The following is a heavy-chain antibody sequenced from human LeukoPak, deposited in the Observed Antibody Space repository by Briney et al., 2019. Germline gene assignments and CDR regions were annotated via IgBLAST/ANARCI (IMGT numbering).Heavy chain of an antibody. J-gene: IGHJ4*02. V-gene: IGHV1-2*02. CDR2: INPNSGGT. Sequence: ASVKVPCKASGYTFTGYYMHWVRQAPGQGLEWMGWINPNSGGTNYAQKFQGRVTMTRDTSISTAYMELSRLRSDDTAVYYCARDPWNNYHDSSGCDYWGQGTLVTVSS. CDR3: ARDPWNNYHDSSGCDY. CDR1: GYTFTGYY. D-gene: IGHD3-22*01.